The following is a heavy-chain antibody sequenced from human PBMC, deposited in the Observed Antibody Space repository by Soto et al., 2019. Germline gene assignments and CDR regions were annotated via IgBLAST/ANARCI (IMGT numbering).Heavy chain of an antibody. V-gene: IGHV4-4*02. CDR1: GVSISSDNW. CDR3: ARDHGSHLGE. J-gene: IGHJ4*02. CDR2: IHHSVST. D-gene: IGHD6-13*01. Sequence: QVQLQESGPGLVRPSGTVSLTCAVSGVSISSDNWWSWVRQPPGQALEWIGEIHHSVSTNYNHSLKSLGTISVVPSKDLFSLTLNSVTAEDTAFYYCARDHGSHLGEWGQGTLVSVAS.